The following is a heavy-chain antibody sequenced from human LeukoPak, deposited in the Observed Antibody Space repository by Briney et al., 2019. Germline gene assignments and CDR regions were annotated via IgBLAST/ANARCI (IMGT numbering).Heavy chain of an antibody. Sequence: PGGSLRLSCAASGFTFDDYGMSWVRQAPGKGLEWVTGISYDGSNKHYSDSVKGRLTISRDNSKNTLDLQMNSLTAEDTAGYYSARLKSNWFDPWGQGTLVTVSS. V-gene: IGHV3-30*03. J-gene: IGHJ5*02. CDR1: GFTFDDYG. CDR3: ARLKSNWFDP. CDR2: ISYDGSNK.